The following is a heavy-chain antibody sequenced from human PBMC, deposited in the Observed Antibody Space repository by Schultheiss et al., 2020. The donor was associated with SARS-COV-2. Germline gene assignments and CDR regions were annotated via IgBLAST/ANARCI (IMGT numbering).Heavy chain of an antibody. Sequence: ASVKVSCKVSGYTLTELSMHWVRQAPGKGLEWMGGFDPEDAETIYAQKFQGRVTMTEDTSTDTAYMELSSLRSEDTAVYYCARGGETIFGVVTILRYWGQGTLVTVSS. V-gene: IGHV1-24*01. J-gene: IGHJ4*02. CDR1: GYTLTELS. CDR3: ARGGETIFGVVTILRY. CDR2: FDPEDAET. D-gene: IGHD3-3*01.